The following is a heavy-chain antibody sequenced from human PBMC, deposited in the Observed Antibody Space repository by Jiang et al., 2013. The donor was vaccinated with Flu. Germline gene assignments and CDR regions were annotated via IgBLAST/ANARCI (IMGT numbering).Heavy chain of an antibody. V-gene: IGHV1-69*04. D-gene: IGHD3-16*02. J-gene: IGHJ4*02. CDR3: AADPPEKDDYVWGTYRYIGSD. CDR1: GGTVTSYA. CDR2: IIPILGTT. Sequence: GAEVKKPGSSVKVSCEASGGTVTSYAISWVRQAPGQGLEWMGRIIPILGTTNYAQKFQGRVTMTAAKFTSTAYMELSGLRSEDTAIYYCAADPPEKDDYVWGTYRYIGSDWGQGTLVTVSS.